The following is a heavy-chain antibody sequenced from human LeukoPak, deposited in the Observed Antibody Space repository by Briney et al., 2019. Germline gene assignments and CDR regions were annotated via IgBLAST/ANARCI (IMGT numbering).Heavy chain of an antibody. D-gene: IGHD5-12*01. CDR1: GFTFSDYY. V-gene: IGHV3-11*04. CDR3: ARDRVDIVASPFDY. J-gene: IGHJ4*02. Sequence: GGSLRLSCAASGFTFSDYYMSWIRQAPGKGLEWVSYISSSGSTICYADSVKGRFTISRDNAKNSLYLQMNSLRAEDTAVYYYARDRVDIVASPFDYWGQGTLVTVSS. CDR2: ISSSGSTI.